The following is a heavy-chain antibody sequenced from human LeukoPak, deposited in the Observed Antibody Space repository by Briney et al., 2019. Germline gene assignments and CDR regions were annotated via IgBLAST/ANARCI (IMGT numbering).Heavy chain of an antibody. CDR3: ARAITEDAFDI. CDR1: GFTFSSYS. Sequence: GGSLRLSCAASGFTFSSYSMNWVRQAPGKGLEWVSSISSSSSYIYYADSVKGRFTISRDNAKNSLYLQMNSLRAEDTAVYYCARAITEDAFDIWGQGTMVTVSS. CDR2: ISSSSSYI. V-gene: IGHV3-21*01. J-gene: IGHJ3*02.